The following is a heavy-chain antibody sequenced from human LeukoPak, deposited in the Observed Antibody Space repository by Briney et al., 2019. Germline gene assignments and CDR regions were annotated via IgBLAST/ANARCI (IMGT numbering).Heavy chain of an antibody. V-gene: IGHV5-51*01. Sequence: GESLKISCQGSGYIFTSHWIGWVRQMPGKGLEWMGIIYPGDSDTRYSPSFQGQVTISADKSISTAYLQWSSLKASDTATYYCARIMITFGGVVVPYYFDYWGQGTPVTVSS. CDR1: GYIFTSHW. CDR2: IYPGDSDT. D-gene: IGHD3-16*02. J-gene: IGHJ4*02. CDR3: ARIMITFGGVVVPYYFDY.